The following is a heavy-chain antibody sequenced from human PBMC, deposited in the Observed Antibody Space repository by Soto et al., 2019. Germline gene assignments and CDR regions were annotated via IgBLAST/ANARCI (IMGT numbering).Heavy chain of an antibody. CDR3: ARDPNIVATMGSIYYYYGMDV. V-gene: IGHV3-7*01. D-gene: IGHD5-12*01. J-gene: IGHJ6*02. CDR1: GFTFSSYW. Sequence: EVQLVESGGGLVQPGGSLRLSCAASGFTFSSYWMSWVRQAPGKGLEWVANIKQDGSEKYYVDSVKGRFTISRDNAKNSLYLQMNSLRAEDTAVYYYARDPNIVATMGSIYYYYGMDVWGQGTTVTVSS. CDR2: IKQDGSEK.